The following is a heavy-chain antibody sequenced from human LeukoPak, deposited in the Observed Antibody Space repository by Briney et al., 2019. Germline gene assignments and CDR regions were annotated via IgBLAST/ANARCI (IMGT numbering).Heavy chain of an antibody. CDR2: IIGGSTTL. D-gene: IGHD6-13*01. CDR1: EFTFSSYS. Sequence: GGSLRLSCVASEFTFSSYSMNWVRQAPGKGREWVSYIIGGSTTLYYADSVKGRFTISRDNSKNSLYLQMNSLRAEDTAVYYCARRLIAAGATSAFDVWGQGTVVTVSS. J-gene: IGHJ3*01. V-gene: IGHV3-48*04. CDR3: ARRLIAAGATSAFDV.